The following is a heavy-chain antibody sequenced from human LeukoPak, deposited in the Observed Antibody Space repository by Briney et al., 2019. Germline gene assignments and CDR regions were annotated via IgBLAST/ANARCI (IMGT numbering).Heavy chain of an antibody. D-gene: IGHD3-22*01. CDR1: GFTFSSYA. CDR2: ISGSGEST. CDR3: AKGFSSGSWDACGT. V-gene: IGHV3-23*01. J-gene: IGHJ3*02. Sequence: PGGSLRLSCAASGFTFSSYAMSWVRQAPGKWLEWVSTISGSGESTYYADSVKGRFTISRDNSKNTLYLQMNSLRVEDTAVYYCAKGFSSGSWDACGTWGQGTMVTVSS.